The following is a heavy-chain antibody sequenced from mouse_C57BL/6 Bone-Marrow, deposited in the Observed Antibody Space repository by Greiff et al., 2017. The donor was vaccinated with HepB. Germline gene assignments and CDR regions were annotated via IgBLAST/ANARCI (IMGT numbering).Heavy chain of an antibody. D-gene: IGHD1-1*01. CDR3: TVYYYGSSYV. V-gene: IGHV5-9-1*02. CDR1: GFTFSSYA. J-gene: IGHJ3*01. Sequence: EVKVEESGEGLVKPGGSLKLSCAASGFTFSSYAMSWVRQTPEKRLEWVAYISSGGDYIYYADTVKGRFTISRDNARNTLYLQMSSLKSEDTAMYYCTVYYYGSSYVWGQGTLVTVSA. CDR2: ISSGGDYI.